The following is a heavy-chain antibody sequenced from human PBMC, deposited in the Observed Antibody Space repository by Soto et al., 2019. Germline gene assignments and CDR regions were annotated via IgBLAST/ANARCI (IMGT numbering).Heavy chain of an antibody. Sequence: VASVKVSCKASGYTFTTYAMHWVRQAPGQRLEWMGWINAGNGNTKYSQKFQGRVTITRDTSASTAYMDLSSLRSEDTAVYYCARTYHCNSTSCYLWFDPWGQGTLVTVSS. CDR3: ARTYHCNSTSCYLWFDP. CDR1: GYTFTTYA. CDR2: INAGNGNT. J-gene: IGHJ5*02. V-gene: IGHV1-3*01. D-gene: IGHD2-2*01.